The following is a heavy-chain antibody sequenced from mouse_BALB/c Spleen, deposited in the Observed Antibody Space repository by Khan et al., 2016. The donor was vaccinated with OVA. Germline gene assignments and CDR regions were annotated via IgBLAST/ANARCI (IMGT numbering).Heavy chain of an antibody. J-gene: IGHJ4*01. Sequence: EVQLQQSGPELVKPGASVKISCKASGYTFTDYNMHWVKQSHGKSLEWIGYIYPYNGGTGYNQKFKSKATLTVDNYSSTAYMALRSLPSEDSSVYYCARRLYYGYYYAMDYWGQGTSVTVSS. D-gene: IGHD1-2*01. CDR1: GYTFTDYN. CDR3: ARRLYYGYYYAMDY. V-gene: IGHV1S29*02. CDR2: IYPYNGGT.